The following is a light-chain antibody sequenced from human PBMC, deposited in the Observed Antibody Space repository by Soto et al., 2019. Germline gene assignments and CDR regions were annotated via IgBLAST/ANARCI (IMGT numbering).Light chain of an antibody. CDR3: QQYNSYLLT. CDR2: DAS. Sequence: DIQMTQSPSTLSASVGDRVTITCRASQSISRSLAWYQQKPRKAPNLLIYDASSLESGVPSKFSGSGFGTEFTLTSSSLQPDDFATYYCQQYNSYLLTFGPGTTLDI. J-gene: IGKJ3*01. V-gene: IGKV1-5*01. CDR1: QSISRS.